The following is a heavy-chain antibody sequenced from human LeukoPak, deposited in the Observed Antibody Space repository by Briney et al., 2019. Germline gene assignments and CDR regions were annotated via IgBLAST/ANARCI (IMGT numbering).Heavy chain of an antibody. CDR3: ARGGVSGGFDY. Sequence: GGSLRLSCAASGFTFSSYAMHWVRQAPGKGLEWVAVISYDGSNKYYADSVKGRFTISRDGAENTLFLQMNSLRAEDTAVYFCARGGVSGGFDYWGQGTLVTVSS. CDR1: GFTFSSYA. V-gene: IGHV3-30*04. CDR2: ISYDGSNK. J-gene: IGHJ4*02. D-gene: IGHD3-10*01.